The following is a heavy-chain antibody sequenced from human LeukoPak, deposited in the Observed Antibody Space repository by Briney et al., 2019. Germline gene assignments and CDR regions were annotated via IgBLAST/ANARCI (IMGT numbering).Heavy chain of an antibody. CDR3: AGDANPHYYGSGSYPS. V-gene: IGHV3-66*01. Sequence: GGSLRLSCAASGFTVSSNYMSWVRQAPGKGLEWVSVIYSGGSTYYADSVKGRFTISRDNSKNTLYLQMNSLRAEDTAVYYCAGDANPHYYGSGSYPSWGQGTLVTVSS. CDR1: GFTVSSNY. D-gene: IGHD3-10*01. J-gene: IGHJ4*02. CDR2: IYSGGST.